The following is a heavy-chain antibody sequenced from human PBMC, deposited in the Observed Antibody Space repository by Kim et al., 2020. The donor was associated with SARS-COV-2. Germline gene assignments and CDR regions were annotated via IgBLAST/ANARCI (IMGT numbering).Heavy chain of an antibody. CDR1: GGSINGGYCY. D-gene: IGHD4-4*01. CDR3: ARACSNYANRWFDP. CDR2: VYYRGTS. Sequence: SETLSLTCTVSGGSINGGYCYWGWIRQPPGKGLEWIGSVYYRGTSYFNPSLKSRVTISLDTSNNQFSLKVNSVTAADTALYYCARACSNYANRWFDPWGRGTLVTVSS. J-gene: IGHJ5*02. V-gene: IGHV4-39*07.